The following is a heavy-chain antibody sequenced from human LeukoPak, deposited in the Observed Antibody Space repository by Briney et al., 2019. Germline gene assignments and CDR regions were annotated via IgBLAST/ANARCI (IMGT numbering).Heavy chain of an antibody. J-gene: IGHJ4*02. CDR2: INPNSGGT. CDR3: ARIRYYYDSSGYYLDY. D-gene: IGHD3-22*01. V-gene: IGHV1-2*06. Sequence: ASVKVSCKASGYTFTGYYMHWVRQAPGQGLEWMGRINPNSGGTNYAQKFQGRVTMTRDTSISTAYMELSRLRSDDTAVYYCARIRYYYDSSGYYLDYWAREPWSPSPQ. CDR1: GYTFTGYY.